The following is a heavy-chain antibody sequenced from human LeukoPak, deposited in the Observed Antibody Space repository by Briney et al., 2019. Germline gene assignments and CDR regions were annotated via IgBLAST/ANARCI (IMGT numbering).Heavy chain of an antibody. Sequence: GGSLRLSCAASGFTFSGSAMHWVRPPSGKGLEWVGCIRRKAHSYATASAASVQGRFTISRDDSKNTAYLQMYSLKTEETAVYYCTSPRVYDILTGYSFDYWGQGTLVTVSS. CDR1: GFTFSGSA. CDR3: TSPRVYDILTGYSFDY. J-gene: IGHJ4*02. V-gene: IGHV3-73*01. D-gene: IGHD3-9*01. CDR2: IRRKAHSYAT.